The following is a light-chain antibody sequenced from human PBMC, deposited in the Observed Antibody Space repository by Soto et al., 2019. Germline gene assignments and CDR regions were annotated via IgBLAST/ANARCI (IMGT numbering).Light chain of an antibody. CDR2: NAF. Sequence: DIQLTQPPSTLSAAIGDAVSMTCRASLSISGWLAWYQQAPGKAPKLLIFNAFTLQRGVPSRFRGGGSGTEFTLTISSLHPDDSAIYYCQQYNSYPWTFGLGTKVDIK. CDR1: LSISGW. CDR3: QQYNSYPWT. V-gene: IGKV1-5*01. J-gene: IGKJ1*01.